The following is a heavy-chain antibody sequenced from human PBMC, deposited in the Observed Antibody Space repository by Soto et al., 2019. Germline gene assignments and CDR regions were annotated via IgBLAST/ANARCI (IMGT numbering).Heavy chain of an antibody. CDR2: MNPNSGNT. CDR1: GYTFTNYD. V-gene: IGHV1-8*01. Sequence: GASVKVSCKASGYTFTNYDINWVRQATGQGLEWMGWMNPNSGNTGYAQKLQGRVTMTRNTSISTAYMELSSLRSEDTTVYYCARASITIFGVVKGNIDYWGQGTLVTVSS. D-gene: IGHD3-3*01. CDR3: ARASITIFGVVKGNIDY. J-gene: IGHJ4*02.